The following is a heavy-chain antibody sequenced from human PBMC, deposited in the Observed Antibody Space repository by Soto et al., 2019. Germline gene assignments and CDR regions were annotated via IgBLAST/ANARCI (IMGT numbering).Heavy chain of an antibody. J-gene: IGHJ5*02. V-gene: IGHV3-74*01. CDR2: INPDGSRT. CDR1: GFTFSNYW. Sequence: EVQLVESGGDLVQPGGSLRLSCAASGFTFSNYWMHWVRQAPGKGLMWVSRINPDGSRTTYADSVKGRFAISSDNAKNTVYLQMHSLRAEDAAVYYCARVKLGSYAWFDPWGQGTLVTVSS. D-gene: IGHD3-16*01. CDR3: ARVKLGSYAWFDP.